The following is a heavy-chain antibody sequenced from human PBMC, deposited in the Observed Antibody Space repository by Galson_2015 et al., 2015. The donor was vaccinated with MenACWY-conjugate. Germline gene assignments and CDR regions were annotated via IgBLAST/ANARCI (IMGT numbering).Heavy chain of an antibody. V-gene: IGHV3-7*01. D-gene: IGHD3/OR15-3a*01. CDR2: INPEGSRG. CDR3: AAWTADDNY. J-gene: IGHJ4*02. Sequence: SLRLSCAASGFTFSNSWMNWIRQAPGSGLEWVANINPEGSRGTYVDSVKGRFTISRDNAENSVYLELNSLRPEDTAVFYCAAWTADDNYWAQGTLATVSS. CDR1: GFTFSNSW.